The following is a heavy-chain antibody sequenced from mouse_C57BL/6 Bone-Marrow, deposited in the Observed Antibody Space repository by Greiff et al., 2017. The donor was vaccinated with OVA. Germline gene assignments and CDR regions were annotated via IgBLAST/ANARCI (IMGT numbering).Heavy chain of an antibody. J-gene: IGHJ3*01. D-gene: IGHD3-2*02. V-gene: IGHV4-1*01. CDR3: ARQTAQATLAY. Sequence: EVKVIESGGGLVQPGGSLKLSCAASGLDFSRYWMSWVRRAPGKGLEWIGEINPDSSTINYAPSLKDKFIISRDNAKNTLYLQMSKVRSEDTALYYCARQTAQATLAYWGQGTLVTVSA. CDR2: INPDSSTI. CDR1: GLDFSRYW.